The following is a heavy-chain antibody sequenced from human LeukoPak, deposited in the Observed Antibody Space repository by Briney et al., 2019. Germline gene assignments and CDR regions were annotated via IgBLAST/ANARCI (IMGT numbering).Heavy chain of an antibody. CDR2: ISSSGSTI. CDR1: GFTFSSYE. CDR3: AREAGTGFDY. J-gene: IGHJ4*02. D-gene: IGHD1-1*01. Sequence: GGSLRLSCAASGFTFSSYEMNWVRQAPGKGLEWVSYISSSGSTIYYADSVKGRFTISRDNAKNSLYLQMNSLRAEDTAVYYCAREAGTGFDYWGQGTLVTVSS. V-gene: IGHV3-48*03.